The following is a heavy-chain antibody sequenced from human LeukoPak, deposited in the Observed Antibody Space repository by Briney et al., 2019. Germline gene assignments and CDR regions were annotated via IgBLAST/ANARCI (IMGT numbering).Heavy chain of an antibody. Sequence: SETLSLTCAVYGGSFSGYYWSWIRQPPGKGLEWIGEINHSGSTNYNPSLKSRVTISVDTSKNQFSLKLSSVTAADTAVYCCASLYCSGGSCYSYWGQGTLVTVSS. CDR2: INHSGST. J-gene: IGHJ4*02. V-gene: IGHV4-34*01. CDR3: ASLYCSGGSCYSY. D-gene: IGHD2-15*01. CDR1: GGSFSGYY.